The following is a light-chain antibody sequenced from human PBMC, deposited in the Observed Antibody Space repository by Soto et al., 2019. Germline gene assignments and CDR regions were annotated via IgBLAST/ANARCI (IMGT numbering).Light chain of an antibody. CDR1: QNISNY. Sequence: DIRMTQSPSSLSASVGDRVTITCRASQNISNYLNWYQQKPGKAPNLLIYTTSTLQSGVPSRFSGGGSVTDFTLTISSLQPEDVATYYCQQSYSDITSGPGTKVDLK. CDR2: TTS. CDR3: QQSYSDIT. J-gene: IGKJ3*01. V-gene: IGKV1-39*01.